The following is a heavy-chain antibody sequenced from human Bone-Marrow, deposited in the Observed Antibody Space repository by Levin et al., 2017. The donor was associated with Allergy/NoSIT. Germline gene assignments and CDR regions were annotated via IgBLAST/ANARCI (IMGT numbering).Heavy chain of an antibody. Sequence: ASVKVSCTISGYTFSDYYIHWVRQAPGQGLEWMGWINPKRGDTNFAQKFHGRVVLSRNTSISTAYMELGRLRSDDTARYYCARGGSGSNDYWRQGTLVTVSS. CDR1: GYTFSDYY. D-gene: IGHD1-26*01. V-gene: IGHV1-2*02. CDR3: ARGGSGSNDY. J-gene: IGHJ4*02. CDR2: INPKRGDT.